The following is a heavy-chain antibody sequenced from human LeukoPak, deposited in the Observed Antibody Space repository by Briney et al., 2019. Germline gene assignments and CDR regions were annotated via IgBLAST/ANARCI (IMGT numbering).Heavy chain of an antibody. CDR3: AKFGGIWFGELSDPYFDY. CDR1: GFTFSSYA. CDR2: ISGSGGST. V-gene: IGHV3-23*01. D-gene: IGHD3-10*01. Sequence: PGGSLRLSCAASGFTFSSYAMSWVRQAPGKGLEWVSAISGSGGSTYYADSVKGRLTISRDNSKNTLYLQMNSLRAEDTTVNYCAKFGGIWFGELSDPYFDYWGQGTLVIVSS. J-gene: IGHJ4*02.